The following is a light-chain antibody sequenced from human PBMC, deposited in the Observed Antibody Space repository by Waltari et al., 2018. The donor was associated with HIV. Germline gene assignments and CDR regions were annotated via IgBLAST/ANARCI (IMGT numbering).Light chain of an antibody. J-gene: IGKJ4*01. CDR2: WAS. CDR3: QQFYDTPLT. CDR1: QSVLWSSNNKNY. Sequence: DIEMTQSPDSLAVSLGESATINCKPSQSVLWSSNNKNYLAWYQQKPGQPPRLLIYWASTRESGVPDRFSGSGSGTDFTLTISSLQTEDVAVYFCQQFYDTPLTFGGGTKVDI. V-gene: IGKV4-1*01.